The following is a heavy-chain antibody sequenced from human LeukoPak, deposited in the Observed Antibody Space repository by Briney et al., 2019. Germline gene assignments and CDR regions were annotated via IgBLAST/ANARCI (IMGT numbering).Heavy chain of an antibody. Sequence: SETLSLTCTVSGGSISSYYWSWMRQPPGKGLEWIGYIYYSGSTNYNPSLKSRVTISVDTSKNQFSLKLSSVTAADTAVYYCARACGGDCPPRMAFDIWGQGTMVTVSS. CDR3: ARACGGDCPPRMAFDI. D-gene: IGHD2-21*02. CDR2: IYYSGST. J-gene: IGHJ3*02. V-gene: IGHV4-59*01. CDR1: GGSISSYY.